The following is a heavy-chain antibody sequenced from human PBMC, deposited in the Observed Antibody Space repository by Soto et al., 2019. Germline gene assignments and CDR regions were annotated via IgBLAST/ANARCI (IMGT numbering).Heavy chain of an antibody. Sequence: QVQLVQSGAEVKKPGSSVKVSCKASGGTFSSYTISWVRQAPGQGLEWMGRIIPILGIANYAQKFQGRVTITADKSTSTAYMELSSVRAEDTSVYCCARAPLDGRAAMGFCYYSMDVWGKGTTVTVSS. CDR2: IIPILGIA. V-gene: IGHV1-69*02. J-gene: IGHJ6*03. CDR3: ARAPLDGRAAMGFCYYSMDV. D-gene: IGHD5-18*01. CDR1: GGTFSSYT.